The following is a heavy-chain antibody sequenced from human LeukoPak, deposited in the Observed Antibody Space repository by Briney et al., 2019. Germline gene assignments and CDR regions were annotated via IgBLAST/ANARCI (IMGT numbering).Heavy chain of an antibody. J-gene: IGHJ6*02. CDR2: IYYSGST. Sequence: PSETLSLTCTVSGVSISSGGYYWSWIRQHPGKGLEWIGYIYYSGSTYYNPSLKSRVTISVDTSKNQFSLKLSSVTAADTAVYYCARALLKDIVVGAPGGMDVWGQGTTVTVSS. D-gene: IGHD2-15*01. V-gene: IGHV4-31*03. CDR3: ARALLKDIVVGAPGGMDV. CDR1: GVSISSGGYY.